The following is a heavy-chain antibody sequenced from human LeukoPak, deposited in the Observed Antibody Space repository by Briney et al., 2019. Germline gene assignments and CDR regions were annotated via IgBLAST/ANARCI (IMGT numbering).Heavy chain of an antibody. V-gene: IGHV1-69*13. CDR1: GGTFSSYA. CDR2: IIPIFGTA. D-gene: IGHD6-13*01. Sequence: SVKVSCKASGGTFSSYAIRWVRQAPGQGLEWMGGIIPIFGTANYAQKFQGRVTITADESTSTAYMELSSLRSEDTAVSYCATRRRSSSSRSRYYGMDVWGQGTTVTVSS. J-gene: IGHJ6*02. CDR3: ATRRRSSSSRSRYYGMDV.